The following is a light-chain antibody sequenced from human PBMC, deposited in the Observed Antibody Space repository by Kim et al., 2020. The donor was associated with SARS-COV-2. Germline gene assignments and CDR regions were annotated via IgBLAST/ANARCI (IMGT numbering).Light chain of an antibody. V-gene: IGLV2-11*01. CDR1: SSDVGGYNY. CDR2: DVS. J-gene: IGLJ1*01. CDR3: CSYAGSSYV. Sequence: PGQSVTISCTGTSSDVGGYNYVSWCQQHPGKAPKLMIYDVSKRPSGVPDRFSGSKSGNTASLTISGLQAEDEADYYCCSYAGSSYVFGTGTKVTVL.